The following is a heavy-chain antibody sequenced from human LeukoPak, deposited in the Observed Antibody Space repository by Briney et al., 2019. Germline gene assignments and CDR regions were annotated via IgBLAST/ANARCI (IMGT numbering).Heavy chain of an antibody. J-gene: IGHJ4*02. D-gene: IGHD1-26*01. Sequence: ASVKVSCKASGGTFSSYAISWVRQAPGQGLEWMGRIIPIFGTANYAQKFQGRVTITTDESTSTAYMELSSLRSGDTAVYYCASYRYSGSYSYYFDYWGQGTLVTVSS. CDR2: IIPIFGTA. CDR1: GGTFSSYA. CDR3: ASYRYSGSYSYYFDY. V-gene: IGHV1-69*05.